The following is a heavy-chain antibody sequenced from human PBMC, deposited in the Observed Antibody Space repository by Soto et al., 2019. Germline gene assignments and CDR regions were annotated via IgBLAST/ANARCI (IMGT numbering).Heavy chain of an antibody. V-gene: IGHV4-31*03. Sequence: QLQLQESGPGLVKPSQTLSLTCTVCGDSISSAGYYWGWIRQHPGKGLECIGYILFTGSTSYNPSLKNRVTISVDTSENQFSLKLRSVTAADTAVYYCARVRRYGNSGFADLWGQGTLVIVSS. D-gene: IGHD6-13*01. J-gene: IGHJ5*02. CDR1: GDSISSAGYY. CDR3: ARVRRYGNSGFADL. CDR2: ILFTGST.